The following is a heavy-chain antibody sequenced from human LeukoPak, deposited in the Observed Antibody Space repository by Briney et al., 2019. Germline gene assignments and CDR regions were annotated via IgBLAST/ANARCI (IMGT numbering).Heavy chain of an antibody. CDR1: GFXFDDYG. Sequence: GGSLRLSCAASGFXFDDYGMSWVRQAPGKGQEWVSGINWNGGSTGYADSVEGRFTISRDNAKNSLYLQMNSLRAEDTASYYCARLGVGATRDAFDIWGQGTMVTVSS. J-gene: IGHJ3*02. CDR3: ARLGVGATRDAFDI. D-gene: IGHD1-26*01. V-gene: IGHV3-20*04. CDR2: INWNGGST.